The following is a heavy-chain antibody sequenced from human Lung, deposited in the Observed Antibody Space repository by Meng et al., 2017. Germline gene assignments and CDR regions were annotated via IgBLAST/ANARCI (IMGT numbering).Heavy chain of an antibody. CDR2: IYYSGST. CDR1: GGSISSSSYY. CDR3: ATGDGYCSGGSCYPGEAGY. D-gene: IGHD2-15*01. Sequence: SETLSLTCTVSGGSISSSSYYWGWIRQPPGKGLEWIGSIYYSGSTYYNPSLKSRVTISVDTSKNQFSLKLSSVTAADTAVYYCATGDGYCSGGSCYPGEAGYWGQGTLVTVSS. J-gene: IGHJ4*02. V-gene: IGHV4-39*07.